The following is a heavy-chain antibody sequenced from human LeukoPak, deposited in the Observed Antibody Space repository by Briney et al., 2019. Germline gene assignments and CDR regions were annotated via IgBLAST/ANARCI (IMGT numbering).Heavy chain of an antibody. CDR3: ARVYYYDSSGRTPPFGAFDI. V-gene: IGHV7-4-1*02. J-gene: IGHJ3*02. CDR2: INTNTGNP. CDR1: GYTFTSYA. D-gene: IGHD3-22*01. Sequence: ASVKVSCKASGYTFTSYAMNWVRQAPGQGLEWMGWINTNTGNPTYAQGFTGRFVFSLDTSVSTAYLQISSLKAEDTAVYCCARVYYYDSSGRTPPFGAFDIWGQGTMVTVSS.